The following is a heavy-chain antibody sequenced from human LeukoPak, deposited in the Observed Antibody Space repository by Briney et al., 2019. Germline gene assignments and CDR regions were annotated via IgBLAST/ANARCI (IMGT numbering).Heavy chain of an antibody. CDR3: AKESAGARSYNPPEARRTLDY. Sequence: PGGSLRLSCAASGFTFDDYTMHWVRQAPGKGLEWVSLISWDGGSTYYADSVKGRFTISRDNSKNSLYLQMNSLRTEDTALYYCAKESAGARSYNPPEARRTLDYWGQGTLVTVSS. J-gene: IGHJ4*02. D-gene: IGHD5-24*01. V-gene: IGHV3-43*01. CDR1: GFTFDDYT. CDR2: ISWDGGST.